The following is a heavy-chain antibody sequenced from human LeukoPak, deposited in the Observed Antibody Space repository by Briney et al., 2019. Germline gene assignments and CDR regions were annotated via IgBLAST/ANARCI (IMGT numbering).Heavy chain of an antibody. CDR1: GYTFTSYY. J-gene: IGHJ4*02. D-gene: IGHD2-15*01. V-gene: IGHV1-46*01. Sequence: ASVKVSCKASGYTFTSYYMHWVRRAPGQGLEWMGIINPSGGSTSYAQKFQGRVTMTRDMSTSTVYMELSSLRSEDTAVYYCARALCSGGSCEVYYFDYWGQGTLVTVSS. CDR2: INPSGGST. CDR3: ARALCSGGSCEVYYFDY.